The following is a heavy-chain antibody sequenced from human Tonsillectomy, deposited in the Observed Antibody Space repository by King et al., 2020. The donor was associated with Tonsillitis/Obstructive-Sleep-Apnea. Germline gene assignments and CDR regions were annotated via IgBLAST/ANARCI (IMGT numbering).Heavy chain of an antibody. D-gene: IGHD6-19*01. CDR1: GDSFSSNSAA. V-gene: IGHV6-1*01. J-gene: IGHJ4*02. CDR2: TYYRSKWYY. CDR3: TSGWALNY. Sequence: VQLQQSGPGLVKPSQTLSLICAISGDSFSSNSAAWNWIRQSPSRGLEWLGRTYYRSKWYYDYALSVESRITINPDTSKNQFSLQLNSVTPDDTAVYYCTSGWALNYWGQGTLVTVSS.